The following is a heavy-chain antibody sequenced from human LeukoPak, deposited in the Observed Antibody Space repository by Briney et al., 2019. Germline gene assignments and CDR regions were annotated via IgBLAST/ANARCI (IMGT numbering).Heavy chain of an antibody. CDR3: ARDRGITVFGVVMDV. Sequence: ASVKVSCKASGYTFTNNYMHWVRQAPGQGLGWMGIINPSDGGTNYAQKFQGRVTLTRDMSTSTVYMELSSLRSEDTAVYYCARDRGITVFGVVMDVWGKGTTVTVSS. J-gene: IGHJ6*04. CDR2: INPSDGGT. V-gene: IGHV1-46*01. CDR1: GYTFTNNY. D-gene: IGHD3-3*01.